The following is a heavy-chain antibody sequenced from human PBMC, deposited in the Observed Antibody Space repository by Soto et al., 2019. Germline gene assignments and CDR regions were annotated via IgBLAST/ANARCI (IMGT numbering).Heavy chain of an antibody. CDR1: GFTFSDYA. J-gene: IGHJ4*02. Sequence: VQLVESGGGVVQPGRSLRLSCAASGFTFSDYAMHWVRQAPGKGLEWVAVVSHDGRNKHYADSVKGRFTISRDSSKKTVSLGMTSLRAEDTAVYYCAKGGRQWLVTSDFNYWGQGALVTVSS. CDR2: VSHDGRNK. D-gene: IGHD6-19*01. CDR3: AKGGRQWLVTSDFNY. V-gene: IGHV3-30*18.